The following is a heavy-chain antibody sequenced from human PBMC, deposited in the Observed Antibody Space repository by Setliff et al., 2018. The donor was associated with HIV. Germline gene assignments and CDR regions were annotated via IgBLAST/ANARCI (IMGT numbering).Heavy chain of an antibody. V-gene: IGHV4-38-2*02. CDR2: IYYSGST. D-gene: IGHD3-3*01. CDR1: GYSISSGYY. CDR3: VRDRETVSISGVAVPYFDY. Sequence: PSETLSLTCAVSGYSISSGYYWGWIRQPPGKGLEWVGSIYYSGSTYYNPSLKSRVTISVDTSKNQFSLKLTSVTAADTAVYYCVRDRETVSISGVAVPYFDYWGQGTQVTVSS. J-gene: IGHJ4*02.